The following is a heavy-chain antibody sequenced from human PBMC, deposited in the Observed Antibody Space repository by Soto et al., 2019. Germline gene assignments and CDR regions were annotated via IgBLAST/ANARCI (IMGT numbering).Heavy chain of an antibody. CDR1: GYTFTSYG. D-gene: IGHD3-22*01. J-gene: IGHJ6*02. CDR3: AREGYYDSSGYQYGMDV. Sequence: ASVEVSCKASGYTFTSYGISWVRQAPGQVLEWIGWISAYNGNTNYAQKLQGRVTMTTDTSTSTAYMELRSLRSGDTAVYYCAREGYYDSSGYQYGMDVWGQGTTVTVSS. V-gene: IGHV1-18*01. CDR2: ISAYNGNT.